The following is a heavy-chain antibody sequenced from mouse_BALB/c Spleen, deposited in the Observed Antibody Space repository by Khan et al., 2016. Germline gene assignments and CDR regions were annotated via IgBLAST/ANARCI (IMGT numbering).Heavy chain of an antibody. D-gene: IGHD1-1*01. CDR1: GFDLSRYW. CDR2: INPDSSTI. Sequence: EVKLLESGGGLVQPGGSLKLSCAASGFDLSRYWMSWVRQAPGKGLEWIGKINPDSSTINYTPSLKDRFIISRDNAKNPRYLQVSKVRSEDTALYYCARAVYYVYLAYWGQGTLVSVSA. V-gene: IGHV4-1*02. J-gene: IGHJ3*01. CDR3: ARAVYYVYLAY.